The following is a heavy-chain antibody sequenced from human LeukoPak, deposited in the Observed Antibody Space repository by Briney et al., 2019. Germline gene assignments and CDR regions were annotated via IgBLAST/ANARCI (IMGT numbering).Heavy chain of an antibody. V-gene: IGHV4-34*01. CDR2: INHSGST. CDR3: ARARKRYIGPGINCHLNY. D-gene: IGHD3-10*01. Sequence: SETLSLTCAVYGGSFSGYYWSWIRQPPGKGLEWIGEINHSGSTNYNPSLKSRVTISVDTSKNQFSVKLSSVTAAATAVYYCARARKRYIGPGINCHLNYWARGTLVTSSS. CDR1: GGSFSGYY. J-gene: IGHJ4*02.